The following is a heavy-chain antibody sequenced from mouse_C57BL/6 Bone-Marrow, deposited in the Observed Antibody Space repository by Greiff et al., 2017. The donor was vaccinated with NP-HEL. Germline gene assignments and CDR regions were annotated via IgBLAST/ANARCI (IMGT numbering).Heavy chain of an antibody. CDR1: GYTFTSYW. Sequence: VQLQQSGAELVKPGASVKLSCKASGYTFTSYWMHWVKQRPGQGLEWIGMIHPNSGSTNYNEKFKSKATLTVDKSSSPAYKQLSSLTSEDSAVYYWARYGYYAWFAYWGQGTLVTVSA. D-gene: IGHD2-3*01. CDR2: IHPNSGST. V-gene: IGHV1-64*01. J-gene: IGHJ3*01. CDR3: ARYGYYAWFAY.